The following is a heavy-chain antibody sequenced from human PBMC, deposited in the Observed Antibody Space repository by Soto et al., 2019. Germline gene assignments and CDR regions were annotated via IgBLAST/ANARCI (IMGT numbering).Heavy chain of an antibody. Sequence: QTGGSLRLSCAASGFIFSNYDMHWVRQATGKGLEWVSAIDTAGDPYYSGSVKGRFTISRENAKNSFYLQMNSLRAGDTAVYYCARGGLRDGNNGGLDYYSGMDVWGQGTTVTVS. D-gene: IGHD2-8*01. CDR1: GFIFSNYD. V-gene: IGHV3-13*05. CDR3: ARGGLRDGNNGGLDYYSGMDV. CDR2: IDTAGDP. J-gene: IGHJ6*02.